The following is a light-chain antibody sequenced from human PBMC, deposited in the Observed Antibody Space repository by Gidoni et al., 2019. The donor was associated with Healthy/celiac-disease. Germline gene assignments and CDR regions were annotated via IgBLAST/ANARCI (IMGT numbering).Light chain of an antibody. J-gene: IGKJ2*01. V-gene: IGKV1-33*01. CDR3: QQYDNLPVT. CDR2: DAS. CDR1: QDMSNY. Sequence: DRQMNQSPSSLSASVGDRVTITCQASQDMSNYLNWYQQQPGKAPKLLIYDASNLETGVPSRFSGSGSGTDFTFTISSLQPEDIATYYCQQYDNLPVTFGQGTKLEIK.